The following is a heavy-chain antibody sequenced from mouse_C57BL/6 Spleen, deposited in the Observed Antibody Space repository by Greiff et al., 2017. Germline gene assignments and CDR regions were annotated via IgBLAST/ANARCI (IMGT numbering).Heavy chain of an antibody. CDR1: GFTFSDYG. CDR2: ISSGSSTI. J-gene: IGHJ4*01. Sequence: EVHLVESGGGLVKPGGSLKLSCAASGFTFSDYGMHWVRQAPEKGLEWVAYISSGSSTIYYADTVKGRFTISRDNAKNTLFLQMTSLRSEDTAMYYCARLYYDYPYYAMDYWGQGTSVTVSS. CDR3: ARLYYDYPYYAMDY. V-gene: IGHV5-17*01. D-gene: IGHD2-4*01.